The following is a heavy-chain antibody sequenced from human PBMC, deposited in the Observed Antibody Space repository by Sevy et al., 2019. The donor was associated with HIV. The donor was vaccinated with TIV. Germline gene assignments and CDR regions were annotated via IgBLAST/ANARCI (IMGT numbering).Heavy chain of an antibody. CDR2: FDPEDGER. V-gene: IGHV1-24*01. CDR3: ATTREYYEDNSGYLDY. D-gene: IGHD3-16*01. J-gene: IGHJ4*02. Sequence: ASVKVSCKVSGKNLNDLPMHWVRQAPGKGLEWMGRFDPEDGERIYAQKFQGRVTMTEDRSRDTAYMELNSLRSEDTAMYYCATTREYYEDNSGYLDYWGQGILVTVSS. CDR1: GKNLNDLP.